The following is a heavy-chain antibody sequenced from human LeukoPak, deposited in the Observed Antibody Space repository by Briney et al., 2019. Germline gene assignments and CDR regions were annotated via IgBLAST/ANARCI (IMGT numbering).Heavy chain of an antibody. J-gene: IGHJ4*02. D-gene: IGHD3-3*01. CDR3: ARDLEYVFAY. V-gene: IGHV3-23*01. CDR1: GFNFYNYA. CDR2: ISGSGGST. Sequence: GGSLRLSCAASGFNFYNYAMSWVRQAPGKGLEWVSAISGSGGSTYYADSMKGRFTISRDNSKNTLYLQMNSLRAEDTAVYYCARDLEYVFAYWGQGTLVTVSS.